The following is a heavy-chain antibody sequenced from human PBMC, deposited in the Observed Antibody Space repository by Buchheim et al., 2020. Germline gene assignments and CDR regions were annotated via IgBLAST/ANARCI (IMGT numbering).Heavy chain of an antibody. V-gene: IGHV3-48*01. Sequence: EVQLVESGGGLVQPGGSLRLSCAASGFTFSSYSMNWVRQAPGKGLEWVSYISSSSDSIYYADSVAGRFTISRDNAKNSLYLQMNSLRAEDTAVYYCTRGQAAPSDYWGQGAL. J-gene: IGHJ4*02. CDR2: ISSSSDSI. CDR3: TRGQAAPSDY. D-gene: IGHD2-15*01. CDR1: GFTFSSYS.